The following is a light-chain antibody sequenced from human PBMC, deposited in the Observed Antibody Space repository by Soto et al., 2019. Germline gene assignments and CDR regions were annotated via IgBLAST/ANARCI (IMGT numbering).Light chain of an antibody. CDR2: GAS. CDR3: QQYGSSPFT. V-gene: IGKV3-20*01. CDR1: QSVSSSY. Sequence: EIVLTQSPGTLSLSPGERATLSCRASQSVSSSYLAWYQQKPGQTPSLLFYGASSKATGIPDRFSGSGSGTDFPLTISRLEAEDFAVYYRQQYGSSPFTFGPGTKVDIK. J-gene: IGKJ3*01.